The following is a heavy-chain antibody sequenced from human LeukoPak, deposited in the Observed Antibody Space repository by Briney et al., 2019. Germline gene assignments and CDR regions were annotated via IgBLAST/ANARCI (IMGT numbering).Heavy chain of an antibody. J-gene: IGHJ4*02. CDR1: GYTFTSYG. CDR3: ARAGTTLLLDF. V-gene: IGHV1-18*01. D-gene: IGHD4-11*01. Sequence: ASVKVSCKACGYTFTSYGIIWVRQAPGQGLQWMGWISAHSGKTNYAQNLQGRVTMTTDTSTNTVYLELRSLTSDDTAVYYCARAGTTLLLDFWGQGTLVTVSS. CDR2: ISAHSGKT.